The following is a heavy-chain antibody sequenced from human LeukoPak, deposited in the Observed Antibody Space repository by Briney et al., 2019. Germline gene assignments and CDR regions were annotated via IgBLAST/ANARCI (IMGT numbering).Heavy chain of an antibody. CDR3: VRRGAQCGSYSHFDL. CDR1: GGSISNSY. J-gene: IGHJ2*01. D-gene: IGHD1-26*01. Sequence: SETLSLTCTASGGSISNSYGNWIRQPPGKGLEWIGNIYYSGSTNYNPSLKSRVTISVDTSKNQFSLKLSSLTAADTTVYYCVRRGAQCGSYSHFDLWGRGTLVTVSS. CDR2: IYYSGST. V-gene: IGHV4-59*01.